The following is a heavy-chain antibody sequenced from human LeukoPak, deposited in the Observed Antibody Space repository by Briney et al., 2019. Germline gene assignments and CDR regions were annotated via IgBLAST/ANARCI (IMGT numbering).Heavy chain of an antibody. CDR1: GYSFTSYW. Sequence: GESLKISCKGPGYSFTSYWIAWVRQMPGKGLEWMGIIYPRDSDTRYSPSFQGQVTISADKSISTAYLQWSGLKASDTAVYYCARHVTSASAARGFDIWGQGTMVTVSS. CDR3: ARHVTSASAARGFDI. CDR2: IYPRDSDT. J-gene: IGHJ3*02. V-gene: IGHV5-51*01. D-gene: IGHD1-14*01.